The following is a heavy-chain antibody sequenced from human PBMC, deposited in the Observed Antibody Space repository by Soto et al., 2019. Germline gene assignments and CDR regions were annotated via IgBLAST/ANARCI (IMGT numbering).Heavy chain of an antibody. CDR1: GGSISSSSYY. D-gene: IGHD1-20*01. Sequence: SETLSLTCTVSGGSISSSSYYWGWIRQPPGKGLEWIGSIYYSGSTYYNPSLKSRVTISVDTSKNQFSLKLSSVTAADTAVYYCARGIEFPFDYWGQGTLVTVSS. V-gene: IGHV4-39*01. CDR2: IYYSGST. J-gene: IGHJ4*02. CDR3: ARGIEFPFDY.